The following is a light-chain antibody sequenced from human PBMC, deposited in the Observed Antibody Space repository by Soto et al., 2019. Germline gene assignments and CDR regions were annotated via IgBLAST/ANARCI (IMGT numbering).Light chain of an antibody. J-gene: IGKJ4*01. CDR3: QQYGSSPLT. V-gene: IGKV3-20*01. CDR2: RAS. Sequence: EIVLTQSPGTLSLSPGERATLSCRASQSVSSNYLAWYQQKPGQAPKVLIYRASSMATGIPDRFSGSGSGTDLTLTISRLEPEDFAGYYCQQYGSSPLTFGGGTKVEIK. CDR1: QSVSSNY.